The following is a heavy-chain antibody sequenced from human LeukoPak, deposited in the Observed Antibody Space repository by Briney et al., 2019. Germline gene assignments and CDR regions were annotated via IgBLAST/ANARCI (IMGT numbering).Heavy chain of an antibody. J-gene: IGHJ4*02. CDR3: ARQYYDFWSGFYTADYYFDY. D-gene: IGHD3-3*01. V-gene: IGHV3-21*01. Sequence: PGGSLRLSCAASGFTFSDFGMNWVRQAPGKGLEWVSSISAHSRYIYYAASVKGRFTISRANDQSSLYLQMTSLRAEDSAVYFCARQYYDFWSGFYTADYYFDYWGRGTLVTVSS. CDR1: GFTFSDFG. CDR2: ISAHSRYI.